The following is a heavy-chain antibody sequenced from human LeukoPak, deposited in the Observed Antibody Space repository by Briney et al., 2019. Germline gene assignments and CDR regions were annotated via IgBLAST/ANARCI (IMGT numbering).Heavy chain of an antibody. V-gene: IGHV1-69*13. CDR1: GGTFSSYA. D-gene: IGHD5-18*01. Sequence: GASVKVSCKASGGTFSSYAISWVRQAPGQGLEWMGGIIPIFGTANYAQKFQGRVTITADESTSTAYMELSSLRSEDTAVYYCACGYSYGMGGYWGQGTLVTVSS. CDR2: IIPIFGTA. CDR3: ACGYSYGMGGY. J-gene: IGHJ4*02.